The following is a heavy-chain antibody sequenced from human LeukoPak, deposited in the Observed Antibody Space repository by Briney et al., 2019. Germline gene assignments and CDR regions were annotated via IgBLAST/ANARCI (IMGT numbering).Heavy chain of an antibody. CDR2: INSDGSST. CDR1: GFTFSSYW. J-gene: IGHJ4*02. CDR3: AREESDGGYVFNYFDY. Sequence: PGGSLSLSCAASGFTFSSYWMHWVRQAPGKGLVWVSRINSDGSSTSYADSVKGRFTISRDNAKNTLYLQMNSLRAEDTAVYYCAREESDGGYVFNYFDYWGQGTLVTVSS. V-gene: IGHV3-74*01. D-gene: IGHD5-12*01.